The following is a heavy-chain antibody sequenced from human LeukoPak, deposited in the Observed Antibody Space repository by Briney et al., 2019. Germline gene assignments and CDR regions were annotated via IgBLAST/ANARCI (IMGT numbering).Heavy chain of an antibody. J-gene: IGHJ3*01. CDR1: GFTFSNSG. V-gene: IGHV3-33*01. CDR2: IRYDGSSE. CDR3: AREISMFVNAFDL. D-gene: IGHD3-10*02. Sequence: SGGSLRLSCAASGFTFSNSGMHWVRQAPGKGLEWVAVIRYDGSSEYYADAVKGRFIISRDNSKNTVHLQMNSLRVEDTSVYYCAREISMFVNAFDLWGQGTLVAVSS.